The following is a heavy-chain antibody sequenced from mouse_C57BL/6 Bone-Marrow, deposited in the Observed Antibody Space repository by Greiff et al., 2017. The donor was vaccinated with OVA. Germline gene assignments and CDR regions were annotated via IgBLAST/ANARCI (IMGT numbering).Heavy chain of an antibody. D-gene: IGHD2-5*01. CDR3: ARFYSNYVYFDV. J-gene: IGHJ1*03. CDR2: IDPNSGGT. Sequence: QVQLKQPGAELVKPGASVKLSCKASGYTFTSYWMHWVKQRPGRGLEWIGRIDPNSGGTKYNEKFKSKATLTVDKPSSTAYMQLSSLTSEDSAVYYCARFYSNYVYFDVWGTGTTVTVSS. CDR1: GYTFTSYW. V-gene: IGHV1-72*01.